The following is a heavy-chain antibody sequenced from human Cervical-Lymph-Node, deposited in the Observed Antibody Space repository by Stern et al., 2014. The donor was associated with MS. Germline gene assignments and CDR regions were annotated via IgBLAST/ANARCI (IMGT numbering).Heavy chain of an antibody. V-gene: IGHV3-33*01. Sequence: QVQLVESGGGVVQPGRALRLSCAASGFSFSSYGMYWVRQAPGKGLGWVSVIWHDGKNEYYADSVKGRFTISRDNAKSTVYLQMNSLRDEDTAVYFCARHPAAAGPGVHLEYWGQGTLVIVSS. D-gene: IGHD6-13*01. CDR1: GFSFSSYG. J-gene: IGHJ4*02. CDR3: ARHPAAAGPGVHLEY. CDR2: IWHDGKNE.